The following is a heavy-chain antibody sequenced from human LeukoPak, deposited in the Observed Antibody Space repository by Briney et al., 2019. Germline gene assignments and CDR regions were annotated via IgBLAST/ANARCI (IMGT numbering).Heavy chain of an antibody. CDR2: ISSTSSYI. CDR1: GFTVSSYS. J-gene: IGHJ4*02. Sequence: GGSLRLSCAASGFTVSSYSMNWVRQAPGKGLEWVSSISSTSSYIYYADSVKGRFTISRDNSKNTLYLQMGSLRPEDMAVYYCARALIAARPDSLFDYWGQGTLVTVSS. CDR3: ARALIAARPDSLFDY. V-gene: IGHV3-21*01. D-gene: IGHD6-6*01.